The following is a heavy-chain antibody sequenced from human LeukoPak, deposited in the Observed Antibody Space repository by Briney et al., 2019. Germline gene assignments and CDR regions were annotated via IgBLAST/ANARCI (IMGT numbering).Heavy chain of an antibody. J-gene: IGHJ4*02. V-gene: IGHV1-69*13. CDR2: IIPIFGTA. D-gene: IGHD6-13*01. Sequence: ASVKVSCKASGGTFSSYAISRVRQAPGQGLEWMGGIIPIFGTANYAQKFQGRVTITADESTSTAYMELSSLRSEDTAVYYCASQYSSSYYFDYWGQGTLVTVSS. CDR1: GGTFSSYA. CDR3: ASQYSSSYYFDY.